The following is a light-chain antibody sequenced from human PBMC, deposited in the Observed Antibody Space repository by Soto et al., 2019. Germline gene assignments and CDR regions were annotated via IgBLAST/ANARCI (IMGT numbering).Light chain of an antibody. CDR2: EVS. CDR1: SSDVGGYTS. CDR3: SSYTSDSTNV. Sequence: QSVLTQPPSLSGSPGQSITISCTGTSSDVGGYTSVSWYQPHPGKAPKLVIYEVSDRPSGVSSRFSGSKSGNTASLTISGLQAEDEADYYCSSYTSDSTNVFGTGTKVTVL. J-gene: IGLJ1*01. V-gene: IGLV2-14*01.